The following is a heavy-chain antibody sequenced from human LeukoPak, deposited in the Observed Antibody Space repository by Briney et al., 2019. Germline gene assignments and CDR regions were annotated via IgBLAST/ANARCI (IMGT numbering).Heavy chain of an antibody. V-gene: IGHV4-34*01. J-gene: IGHJ3*02. CDR2: INHSGST. D-gene: IGHD1-14*01. Sequence: SETLSLTCAVYGGSFSGYYWSWIRQPPGKGLEWIGEINHSGSTNYNPSLKSRVTISVDTSKNQFSLKLSSVTAADTAVYYCASRRSVYAKRNAFDIWGQGTMVTVSP. CDR3: ASRRSVYAKRNAFDI. CDR1: GGSFSGYY.